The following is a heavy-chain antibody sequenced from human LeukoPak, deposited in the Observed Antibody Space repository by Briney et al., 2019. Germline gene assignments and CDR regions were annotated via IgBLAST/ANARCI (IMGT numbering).Heavy chain of an antibody. CDR2: IYSGGST. V-gene: IGHV3-66*01. CDR3: AREGMDTSLYY. CDR1: GFTVSSNY. J-gene: IGHJ4*02. D-gene: IGHD5-24*01. Sequence: GGSLRLSCTASGFTVSSNYMSWVRQAPGKGLEWVPVIYSGGSTYYADSVKGRFTISRDNSKNTLYLQMNSLRAEDTAEYYCAREGMDTSLYYWGQGTLVTVSS.